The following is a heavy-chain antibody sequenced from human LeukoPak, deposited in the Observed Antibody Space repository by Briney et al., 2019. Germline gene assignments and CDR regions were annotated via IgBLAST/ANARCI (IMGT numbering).Heavy chain of an antibody. Sequence: GRSLRLSCAASGFTFSSYAMHWVRQAPGKGLEWVAVISYDGSNKYYADSVKGRFTISRDNSKNTLYLQMNSLRAEDTAVYYCVRESVGATNWGQGTLVTVPS. J-gene: IGHJ4*02. CDR1: GFTFSSYA. CDR3: VRESVGATN. CDR2: ISYDGSNK. D-gene: IGHD1-26*01. V-gene: IGHV3-30*04.